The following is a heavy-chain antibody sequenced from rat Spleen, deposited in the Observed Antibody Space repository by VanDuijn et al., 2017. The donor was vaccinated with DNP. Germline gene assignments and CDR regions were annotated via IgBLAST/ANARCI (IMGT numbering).Heavy chain of an antibody. CDR1: GFTFSSFP. V-gene: IGHV5-46*01. D-gene: IGHD4-3*01. Sequence: EVQLVESGGGLVQPGRSMKLSCAASGFTFSSFPMAWVRQAATKGLEWVACMSPTTRSSYYRDSVRGRFTVSRDDSTSTLYLQMDSLRSEDTATYYCTRGGTYYFDYWGQGVLVTVSS. CDR2: MSPTTRSS. J-gene: IGHJ2*01. CDR3: TRGGTYYFDY.